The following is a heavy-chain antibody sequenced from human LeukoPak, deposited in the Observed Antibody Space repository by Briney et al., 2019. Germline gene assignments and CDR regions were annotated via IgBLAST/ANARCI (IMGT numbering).Heavy chain of an antibody. V-gene: IGHV3-23*01. CDR1: RFAFSNYG. J-gene: IGHJ4*02. CDR3: AKSSYYDTSGSYREYYFDY. CDR2: ISGSGGST. Sequence: GGSLRLSCAVSRFAFSNYGMSWVRQAPGKGLEWVSAISGSGGSTYYADSVKGRITISRDNSKNTLYLQMNSLRAEDTALYYCAKSSYYDTSGSYREYYFDYWGQGALVTVSS. D-gene: IGHD3-22*01.